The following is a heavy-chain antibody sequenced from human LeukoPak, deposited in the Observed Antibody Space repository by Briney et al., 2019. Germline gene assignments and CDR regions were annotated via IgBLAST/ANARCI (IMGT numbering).Heavy chain of an antibody. CDR1: GFTFGSYA. CDR3: AKTTTGYSSGRYPAWPIDY. V-gene: IGHV3-23*01. Sequence: TGGSLRLSCAASGFTFGSYAMYWVRQAPGKGLEWVSGIFGSGGSAHYADSVKGRFTISRDNSKNTVYLQMDSPRAEDMATYYCAKTTTGYSSGRYPAWPIDYWGQGTLVTVSS. J-gene: IGHJ4*02. D-gene: IGHD2-15*01. CDR2: IFGSGGSA.